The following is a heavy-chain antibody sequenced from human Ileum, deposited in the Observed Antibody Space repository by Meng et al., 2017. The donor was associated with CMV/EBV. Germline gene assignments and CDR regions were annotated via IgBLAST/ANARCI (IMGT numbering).Heavy chain of an antibody. CDR1: GGSISSSSYY. J-gene: IGHJ4*02. Sequence: SETLSLTCTVSGGSISSSSYYWGWIRQPPGKGLEWIGSIYYSGSTYYNPSLKSRVTISADTSKNQFSLKLSSVTAADTAMYYCARDLMSGWPFYWGQGTLVTVSS. V-gene: IGHV4-39*07. CDR2: IYYSGST. D-gene: IGHD3-3*01. CDR3: ARDLMSGWPFY.